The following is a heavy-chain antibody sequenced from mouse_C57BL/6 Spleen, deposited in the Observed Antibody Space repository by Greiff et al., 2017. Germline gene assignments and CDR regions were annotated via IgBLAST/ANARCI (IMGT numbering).Heavy chain of an antibody. CDR3: ARPLYDYDEAWFAY. D-gene: IGHD2-4*01. V-gene: IGHV1-9*01. Sequence: VQLQQSGAELMKPGASVKLSCTATGYTFTGYWIEWVKQRPGHGLEWIGEILPGSGSTNYNEKFKGKATFTADTSSNTAYMQLSSLTTEDSAIXYCARPLYDYDEAWFAYWGQGTLVTVSA. J-gene: IGHJ3*01. CDR2: ILPGSGST. CDR1: GYTFTGYW.